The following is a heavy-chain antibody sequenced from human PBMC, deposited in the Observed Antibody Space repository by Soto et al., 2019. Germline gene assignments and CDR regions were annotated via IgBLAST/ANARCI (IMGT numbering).Heavy chain of an antibody. CDR1: GFTFSNTW. CDR3: NTTASINMIVVEYTIDF. D-gene: IGHD3-22*01. J-gene: IGHJ4*02. V-gene: IGHV3-15*01. CDR2: IKSKTHGGTT. Sequence: EVQLVESGGGLVKPGGSLRLSCAASGFTFSNTWMTWVRQAPGKRLEWVGRIKSKTHGGTTDYAAPVKGRFTISRDDSENTLYLQMNSLRTEDTAVYYCNTTASINMIVVEYTIDFWGQGTLVTASS.